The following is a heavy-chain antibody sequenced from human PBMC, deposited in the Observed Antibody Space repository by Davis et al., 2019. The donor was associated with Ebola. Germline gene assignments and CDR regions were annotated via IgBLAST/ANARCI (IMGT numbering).Heavy chain of an antibody. CDR3: VHRRLRGLFDY. CDR2: IYLDDDK. J-gene: IGHJ4*02. V-gene: IGHV2-5*02. Sequence: SGPTLVNPTQTLTLTCSFSGFSLSTRGVGVGWIRQPPGKALEWLALIYLDDDKRYSPSLKSRLTITKDTSKNRVVLTMTNMDPVDTATYYCVHRRLRGLFDYWGQGTLVTVSS. CDR1: GFSLSTRGVG. D-gene: IGHD4-17*01.